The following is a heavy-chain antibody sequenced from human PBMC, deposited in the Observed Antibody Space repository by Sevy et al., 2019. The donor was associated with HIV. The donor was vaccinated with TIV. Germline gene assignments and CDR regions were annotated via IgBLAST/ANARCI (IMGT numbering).Heavy chain of an antibody. D-gene: IGHD3-22*01. Sequence: GESLKISCKAFGYTFTNYYMHWVRQAPGQGLEWMGVINPSGGSTNYAQKFQGRLTMTRDTSTSTVYMELSSLRSEDTAVYYCGRAYHYDYSGPGYWGQGTLVTVSS. CDR3: GRAYHYDYSGPGY. CDR2: INPSGGST. V-gene: IGHV1-46*01. J-gene: IGHJ4*02. CDR1: GYTFTNYY.